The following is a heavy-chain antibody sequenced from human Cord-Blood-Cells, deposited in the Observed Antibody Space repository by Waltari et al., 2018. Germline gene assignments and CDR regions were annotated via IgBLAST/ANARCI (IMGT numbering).Heavy chain of an antibody. Sequence: QVQLQQWGAGLLKPSATLSLTCAVYGGSFSGYYWSWIRQPPGKGLEWIGEINHSGSTNYNPSLKSRVTISVDTSKNQFSLKLSSVTAADTAVYYCARASIRWDDAFDIWGQGTMVTVSS. V-gene: IGHV4-34*01. CDR2: INHSGST. J-gene: IGHJ3*02. CDR1: GGSFSGYY. CDR3: ARASIRWDDAFDI. D-gene: IGHD2-2*02.